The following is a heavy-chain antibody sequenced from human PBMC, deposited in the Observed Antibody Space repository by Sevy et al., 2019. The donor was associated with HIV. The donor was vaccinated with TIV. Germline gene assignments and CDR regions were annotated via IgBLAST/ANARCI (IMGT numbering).Heavy chain of an antibody. D-gene: IGHD3-3*01. CDR1: GFTFSSYA. CDR3: ARDVGDFRTRLDY. V-gene: IGHV3-30*04. J-gene: IGHJ4*02. Sequence: GGSLRLSCAASGFTFSSYAMHWVRQAPGKGLEWVAVMSYDGSNKYYADSVKGRFTISGDNSKNTLYLQMNSLRGEDTAVYYCARDVGDFRTRLDYWGQGTLVTVSS. CDR2: MSYDGSNK.